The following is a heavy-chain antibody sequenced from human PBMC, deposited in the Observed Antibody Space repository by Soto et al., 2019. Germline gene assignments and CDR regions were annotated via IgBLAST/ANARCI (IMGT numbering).Heavy chain of an antibody. CDR1: GFSLSTSGVG. V-gene: IGHV2-5*02. J-gene: IGHJ4*02. D-gene: IGHD3-22*01. CDR2: IYWDDDK. Sequence: QITLKESGPTLVKPTQTLTLTCTFSGFSLSTSGVGVGWIRQPPGKALEWLALIYWDDDKRYSPSLKSRLTITKDTSKNQVVLTMTNMDPVDTATYYCAHTELSNYYDSSEAGFFDYWGQGTLVTVSS. CDR3: AHTELSNYYDSSEAGFFDY.